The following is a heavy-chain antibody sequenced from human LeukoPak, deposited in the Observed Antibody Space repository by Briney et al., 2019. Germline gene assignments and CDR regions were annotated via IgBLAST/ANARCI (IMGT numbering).Heavy chain of an antibody. J-gene: IGHJ3*02. V-gene: IGHV4-30-4*08. Sequence: SQTLSLTCTVSGGSNSSGDYYWSWIRQPPGKGLEWIGYIYYSGSTYYNPSLKSRVTISVDTSKNQFSLKLSSVTAADTAVYYCARMPRYNWSSPSKNYAFDIWGQGTMVTVSS. CDR1: GGSNSSGDYY. CDR2: IYYSGST. CDR3: ARMPRYNWSSPSKNYAFDI. D-gene: IGHD1-20*01.